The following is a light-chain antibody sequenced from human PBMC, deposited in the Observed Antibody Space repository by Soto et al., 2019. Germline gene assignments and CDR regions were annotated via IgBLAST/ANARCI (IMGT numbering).Light chain of an antibody. CDR3: QQYNSYPWT. J-gene: IGKJ1*01. Sequence: DIQMTQSPSTLSASVGDRVTITCRASQSINSWLAWYQQKPGKAPKLLIYKASSLESGVASRFSGSGSGTEFPLTISSLQPDDFATYYCQQYNSYPWTFGQGTKVEIK. CDR1: QSINSW. CDR2: KAS. V-gene: IGKV1-5*03.